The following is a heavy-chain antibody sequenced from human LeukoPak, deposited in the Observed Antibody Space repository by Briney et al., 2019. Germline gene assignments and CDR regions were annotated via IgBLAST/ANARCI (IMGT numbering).Heavy chain of an antibody. CDR1: GFTFSSYA. CDR2: ISYDGSNK. CDR3: ARDNLGYSYGSDY. V-gene: IGHV3-30*04. J-gene: IGHJ4*02. Sequence: WGSLRLSCAASGFTFSSYAMHWVRQAPGKGLEWVAVISYDGSNKYYADSVKGRLTISRDNSKNTLYLQMNSLRAEDTAVYYCARDNLGYSYGSDYWGQGTLVTVSS. D-gene: IGHD5-18*01.